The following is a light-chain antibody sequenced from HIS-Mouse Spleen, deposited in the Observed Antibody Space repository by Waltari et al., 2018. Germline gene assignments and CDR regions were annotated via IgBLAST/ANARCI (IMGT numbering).Light chain of an antibody. CDR1: SSDVGRYNL. Sequence: QSALTQPASVSGSPGQSITISCTGTSSDVGRYNLVSWYQQHPGKAPKLMIYEGSKRTSGVSNRFSGSKSGNTAYLTISGLQAEDEADYYCCSYAGSSTWVFGGGTKLTVL. V-gene: IGLV2-23*01. J-gene: IGLJ3*02. CDR2: EGS. CDR3: CSYAGSSTWV.